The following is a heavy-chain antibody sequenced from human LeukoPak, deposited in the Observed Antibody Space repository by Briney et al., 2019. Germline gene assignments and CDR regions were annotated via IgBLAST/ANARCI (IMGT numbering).Heavy chain of an antibody. CDR3: ARDATTIRGLNSFDI. J-gene: IGHJ3*02. D-gene: IGHD3-10*01. V-gene: IGHV3-23*01. CDR2: ISGGAGST. Sequence: GGSLRLSCAASAITFSTYAMSWVRQAPGKGLECVSVISGGAGSTYYADSVKGRFTISRDNSKNTLYLQMNSLRAEDTAVYYCARDATTIRGLNSFDIWGQGTMVTVSS. CDR1: AITFSTYA.